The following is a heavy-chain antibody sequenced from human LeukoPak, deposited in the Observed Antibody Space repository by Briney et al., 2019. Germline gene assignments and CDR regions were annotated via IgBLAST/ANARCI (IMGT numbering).Heavy chain of an antibody. CDR1: GFTFSSYA. CDR3: AKDRDIVLMVYAAFDY. Sequence: GGSLRLSCAASGFTFSSYAMSWVRQAPGKGLEWVSAISGSGGSTYYADSVKGRFTISRDNSKNTLYLQMNSLRAEDTAVYYCAKDRDIVLMVYAAFDYWGQGTLVTVSS. CDR2: ISGSGGST. J-gene: IGHJ4*02. D-gene: IGHD2-8*01. V-gene: IGHV3-23*01.